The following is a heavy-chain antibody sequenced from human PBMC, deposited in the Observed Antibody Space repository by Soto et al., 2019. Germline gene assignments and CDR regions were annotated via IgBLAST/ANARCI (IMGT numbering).Heavy chain of an antibody. D-gene: IGHD2-8*02. J-gene: IGHJ3*02. Sequence: PGGSLRLSCTAAGFTCSSYDMSWVRQAPGKGLEWVSTILVGGSTHYPDSVKGRFTISRDNSRNTVFLQMNSLTAGDTAVYYCAKATATGGGAFDICGKGTMVTVS. CDR2: ILVGGST. CDR1: GFTCSSYD. CDR3: AKATATGGGAFDI. V-gene: IGHV3-23*01.